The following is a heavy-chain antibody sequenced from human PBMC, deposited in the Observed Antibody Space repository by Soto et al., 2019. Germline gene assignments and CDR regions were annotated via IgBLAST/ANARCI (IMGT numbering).Heavy chain of an antibody. D-gene: IGHD1-26*01. CDR3: ATQEVGGSYVYTFDP. Sequence: LSLTCTVSGGSISSSSYYWGWIQQPPGKGLEWIGSIYYSGSTYYNPFLKSRVTISVDTSKNHFSLKLSSVTAADTAVYYCATQEVGGSYVYTFDPWGQGTLVTVSS. CDR1: GGSISSSSYY. J-gene: IGHJ5*02. CDR2: IYYSGST. V-gene: IGHV4-39*02.